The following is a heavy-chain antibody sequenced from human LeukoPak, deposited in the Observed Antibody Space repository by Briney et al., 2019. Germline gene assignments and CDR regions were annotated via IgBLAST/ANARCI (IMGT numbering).Heavy chain of an antibody. D-gene: IGHD6-6*01. Sequence: GGSLRLSCAASRFTFSSYGMHWVRQAPGKGLEWVAVISYDGSNKYYADSVKGRFTISRDNSKNTLYLQMNSLRAEDTAVYYCRSLIAARQDAFDIWGQGTMVTVSS. J-gene: IGHJ3*02. V-gene: IGHV3-30*03. CDR1: RFTFSSYG. CDR2: ISYDGSNK. CDR3: RSLIAARQDAFDI.